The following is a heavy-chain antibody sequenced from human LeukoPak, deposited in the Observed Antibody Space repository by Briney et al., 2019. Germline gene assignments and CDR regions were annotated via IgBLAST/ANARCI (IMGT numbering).Heavy chain of an antibody. CDR3: ARPAHEYGDYGGYDS. CDR1: GYTFTGYY. V-gene: IGHV1-2*06. CDR2: INPNSGGT. J-gene: IGHJ4*02. Sequence: ASVKVSCKASGYTFTGYYMHWVRQAPGQGLEWMGRINPNSGGTNYSQKLQGRVTITTDTSTSTAYMERRSLRSDDTAVYYCARPAHEYGDYGGYDSWGQGTLVTVSS. D-gene: IGHD4-17*01.